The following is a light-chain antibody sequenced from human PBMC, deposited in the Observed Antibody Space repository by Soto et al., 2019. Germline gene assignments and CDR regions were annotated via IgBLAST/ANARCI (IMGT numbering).Light chain of an antibody. CDR3: QKYNSAPWT. V-gene: IGKV1-27*01. Sequence: DIQMTQSPSSLSASVGDRVTITCRARQGISNYLAWYQQKPGKVPKLLIYAASTLQSGVPSRFSGSGSGTDFTLTISSLQPEDVATSYCQKYNSAPWTFGQGTKVEIK. J-gene: IGKJ1*01. CDR1: QGISNY. CDR2: AAS.